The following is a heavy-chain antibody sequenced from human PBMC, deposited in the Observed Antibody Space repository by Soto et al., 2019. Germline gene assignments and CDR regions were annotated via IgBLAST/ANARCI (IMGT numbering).Heavy chain of an antibody. V-gene: IGHV1-8*01. CDR2: MNPNSGNT. CDR3: GRGFARNYYYYCMDV. J-gene: IGHJ6*03. Sequence: QVQLVQSGAEVKKPGASVKVSCKDSGYTCTSYDIHWVRQATGQGLEWMGGMNPNSGNTGYAQTFQGRVTKTRKTSISMAYMELSCLGSEDAAVYYCGRGFARNYYYYCMDVWGKGTTVTVSS. CDR1: GYTCTSYD.